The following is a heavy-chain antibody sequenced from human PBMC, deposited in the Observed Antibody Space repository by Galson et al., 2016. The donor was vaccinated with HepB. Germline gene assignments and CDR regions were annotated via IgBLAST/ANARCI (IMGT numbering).Heavy chain of an antibody. V-gene: IGHV4-4*07. Sequence: ETLSLTCTVSGDSISSYFWSWIRQPAGKGLESIGRIHTAGSTNYNPSLKSRVTMSVDTSKNQFSLKLSPVTAADTAVYYCARMFGSGLYVGWTGFDPWGQGTLVTVSS. J-gene: IGHJ5*02. CDR2: IHTAGST. CDR3: ARMFGSGLYVGWTGFDP. CDR1: GDSISSYF. D-gene: IGHD6-19*01.